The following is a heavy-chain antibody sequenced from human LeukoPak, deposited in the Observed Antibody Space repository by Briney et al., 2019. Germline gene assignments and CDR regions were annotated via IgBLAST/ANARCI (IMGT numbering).Heavy chain of an antibody. J-gene: IGHJ4*02. V-gene: IGHV3-48*01. CDR2: ISSSSSTR. CDR1: GFTFSSYS. Sequence: GGSLRLSCAASGFTFSSYSMNWVRQAPGKGLEWVSYISSSSSTRYNADSVKGRFTISRDNAKNSLYLQMNSLRAEDTAVYYCARGSSYCGGDCFDYWGQGTLVTVSS. D-gene: IGHD2-21*01. CDR3: ARGSSYCGGDCFDY.